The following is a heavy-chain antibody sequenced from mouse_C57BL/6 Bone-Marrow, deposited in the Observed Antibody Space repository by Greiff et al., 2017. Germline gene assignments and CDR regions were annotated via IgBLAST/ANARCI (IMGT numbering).Heavy chain of an antibody. CDR3: ARRGYGSSYRYFDV. J-gene: IGHJ1*03. CDR1: GYTFTSYW. CDR2: IDPSDSYT. D-gene: IGHD1-1*01. Sequence: QVQLQQPGAELVRPETSVKLSCKASGYTFTSYWMHWVKQRPGQGLEWIGVIDPSDSYTNYNQKLKGKATLTVDTSSCTAYMQLSSLTSEDSAVYYCARRGYGSSYRYFDVWGTGTTVTVSS. V-gene: IGHV1-59*01.